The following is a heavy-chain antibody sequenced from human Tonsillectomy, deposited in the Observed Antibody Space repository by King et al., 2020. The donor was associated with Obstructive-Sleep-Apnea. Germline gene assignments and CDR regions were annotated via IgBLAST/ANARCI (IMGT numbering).Heavy chain of an antibody. J-gene: IGHJ4*02. Sequence: VQLVESGGGLVQPGRSLRLSCTASGFRFGDFSMSWFRQAPGKGLEWVGFITSKAYGVTTEYAASVKGRFTISRDDSKTIAYLQMNSLKPEDTAVYYCARKYYYDSPGNAVDYWGQGTLVTVSS. CDR3: ARKYYYDSPGNAVDY. V-gene: IGHV3-49*03. D-gene: IGHD3-22*01. CDR1: GFRFGDFS. CDR2: ITSKAYGVTT.